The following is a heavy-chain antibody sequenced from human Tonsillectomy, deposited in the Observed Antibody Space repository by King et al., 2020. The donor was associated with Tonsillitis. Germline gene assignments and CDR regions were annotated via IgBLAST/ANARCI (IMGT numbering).Heavy chain of an antibody. J-gene: IGHJ4*02. Sequence: VQLVESGGGLIQPGGSLRLSCAASGLSVSSNYMSWVRQAPGKGLEWVSVIYSGGSTRYADSVKGRITISRDNSKNTLYLQMNSLRAADTAIYYCASDVGDFWGAYSRYWGQGTLVTVSS. CDR2: IYSGGST. CDR3: ASDVGDFWGAYSRY. V-gene: IGHV3-53*01. D-gene: IGHD3-3*01. CDR1: GLSVSSNY.